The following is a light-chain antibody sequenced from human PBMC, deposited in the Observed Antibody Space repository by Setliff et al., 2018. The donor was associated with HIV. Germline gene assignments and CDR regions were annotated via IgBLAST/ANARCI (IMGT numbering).Light chain of an antibody. CDR2: GVS. CDR1: SSDVGGYNY. V-gene: IGLV2-14*03. J-gene: IGLJ1*01. Sequence: QSVLTQPASVSGSPGQSITISCTGSSSDVGGYNYVSWFQQHPGKAPKLMISGVSNRPSGVSIRFSGSKSGNTASLTIPGLQAEDEADYYCSSYTSSSTYVFGSGTKVTVL. CDR3: SSYTSSSTYV.